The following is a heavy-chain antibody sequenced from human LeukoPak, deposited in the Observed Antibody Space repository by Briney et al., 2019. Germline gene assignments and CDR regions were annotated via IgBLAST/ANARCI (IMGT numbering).Heavy chain of an antibody. V-gene: IGHV3-30*02. CDR1: GFTFSSYG. J-gene: IGHJ6*03. Sequence: GGSLRLSCAASGFTFSSYGMHWVRQAPGKGLEWVAFIRYDGSNKYYADSVRGRFTISTDNSKNTLYLQMNSLRAEDTAVYYCAKDWDDFWDYYYMDVWGKGTTVTVSS. D-gene: IGHD3-3*01. CDR3: AKDWDDFWDYYYMDV. CDR2: IRYDGSNK.